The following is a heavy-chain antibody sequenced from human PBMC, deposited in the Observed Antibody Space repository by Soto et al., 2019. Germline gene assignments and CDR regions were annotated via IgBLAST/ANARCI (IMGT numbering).Heavy chain of an antibody. D-gene: IGHD3-9*01. CDR3: ARQCDYNILTGYYYCFHH. V-gene: IGHV5-51*01. CDR1: GYDFTDYW. J-gene: IGHJ4*02. Sequence: GESLKISCKGSGYDFTDYWIAWVRQMPGKGLEWMGNIYPGDSDTRYSPSFQGQVTFSVDKSITTAYLQWDSLMATDTAMYYCARQCDYNILTGYYYCFHHCGQGTLVTVSS. CDR2: IYPGDSDT.